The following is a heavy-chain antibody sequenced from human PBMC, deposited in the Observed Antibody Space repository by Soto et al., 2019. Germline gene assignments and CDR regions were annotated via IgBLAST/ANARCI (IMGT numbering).Heavy chain of an antibody. CDR3: AHSPWTGTKAYFDF. V-gene: IGHV2-5*02. J-gene: IGHJ4*02. CDR2: IYWDDDK. CDR1: GFSLSTSGVG. Sequence: QITLKESGPTLVKPTQTLTLTCTFSGFSLSTSGVGVGWIRQTPGKALEWLALIYWDDDKRYSPSLRSRLTITKDTSKNQVVLTMTNMDPVDTATYYGAHSPWTGTKAYFDFWGQGTLVTVSS. D-gene: IGHD1-1*01.